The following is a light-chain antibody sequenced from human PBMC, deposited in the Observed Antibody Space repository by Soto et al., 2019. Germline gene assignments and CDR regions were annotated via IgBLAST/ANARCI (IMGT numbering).Light chain of an antibody. Sequence: DIQMTPSPSTLSASVGDRVTITCRASQRISNWLAWYQQKPGKAPKLLIYKASSLESGVPSRFSGSGSGTEFTLTISSLQPDDFANYYCQQYKSYSHTFGQGTNVEIK. V-gene: IGKV1-5*03. CDR1: QRISNW. J-gene: IGKJ1*01. CDR3: QQYKSYSHT. CDR2: KAS.